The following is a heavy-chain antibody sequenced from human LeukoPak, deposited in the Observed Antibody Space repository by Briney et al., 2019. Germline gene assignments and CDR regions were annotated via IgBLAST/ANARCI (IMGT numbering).Heavy chain of an antibody. D-gene: IGHD3-10*01. J-gene: IGHJ4*02. CDR1: GGSISSSSYY. Sequence: SETLSLTCTVSGGSISSSSYYWGWIRQPPGKGLEWIGSIYYSGSTYYNPSLKSRVTISVDTSKNQFSLKLSSVTAADTAVYYCAIPYYYGSGSYYQWGQGTLVTVSS. CDR2: IYYSGST. V-gene: IGHV4-39*01. CDR3: AIPYYYGSGSYYQ.